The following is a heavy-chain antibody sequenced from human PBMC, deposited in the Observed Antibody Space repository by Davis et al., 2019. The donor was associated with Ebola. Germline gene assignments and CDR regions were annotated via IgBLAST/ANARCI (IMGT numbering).Heavy chain of an antibody. V-gene: IGHV6-1*01. CDR1: GDSVSSSGAA. CDR2: TYYNSKWYK. Sequence: HSQTLSLTCALSGDSVSSSGAAWIWIRQSPSRGLEWLGRTYYNSKWYKDYAVSLKSRITFNPDTSKNQLSLQLNSVTPEDTAVYYCARMKWNPRYFDYWGPGILVTVSS. CDR3: ARMKWNPRYFDY. J-gene: IGHJ4*02. D-gene: IGHD1-1*01.